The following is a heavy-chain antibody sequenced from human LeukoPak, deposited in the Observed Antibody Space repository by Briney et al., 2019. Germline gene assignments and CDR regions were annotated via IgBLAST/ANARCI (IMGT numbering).Heavy chain of an antibody. V-gene: IGHV1-18*01. D-gene: IGHD2-21*02. Sequence: ASVKVSCKASGYTFTSYGISWVRQAPAQGLEWMGWISAYNGNTNYAQKLQGRVTITTDTSTSTAYMELRSLRSDDTAVYYCARGPLAYCGGDCPRPLDYWGQGTLVTVSS. CDR1: GYTFTSYG. J-gene: IGHJ4*02. CDR3: ARGPLAYCGGDCPRPLDY. CDR2: ISAYNGNT.